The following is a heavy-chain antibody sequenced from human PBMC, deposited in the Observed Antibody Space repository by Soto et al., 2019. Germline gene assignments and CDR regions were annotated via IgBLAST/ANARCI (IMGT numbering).Heavy chain of an antibody. CDR1: GYSFTSYW. D-gene: IGHD3-22*01. V-gene: IGHV5-51*01. J-gene: IGHJ6*02. Sequence: GESLKISCKGSGYSFTSYWIGWVRQMPGKGLEWMGIIYPGDSDTRYSPSFQGQVTISADKSISTAYLQWSSLKASDTAMYYCARHFRYYYDSSGYYQRLRGDYYYYYGMDVWGQGTTVTVSS. CDR2: IYPGDSDT. CDR3: ARHFRYYYDSSGYYQRLRGDYYYYYGMDV.